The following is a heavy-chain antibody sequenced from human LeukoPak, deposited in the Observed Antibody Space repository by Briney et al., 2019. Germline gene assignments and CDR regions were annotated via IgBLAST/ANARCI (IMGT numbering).Heavy chain of an antibody. V-gene: IGHV5-51*01. CDR3: ARHSQASAFDI. Sequence: GESLKISCKASGYSFTTYWIGWVRQMPGKGLEWMGIIYPADSTAHYSPSFQGQVTISADKSISTAYLQWSSLKASDTAMYYCARHSQASAFDIWGQGTMVTVSS. CDR1: GYSFTTYW. CDR2: IYPADSTA. J-gene: IGHJ3*02.